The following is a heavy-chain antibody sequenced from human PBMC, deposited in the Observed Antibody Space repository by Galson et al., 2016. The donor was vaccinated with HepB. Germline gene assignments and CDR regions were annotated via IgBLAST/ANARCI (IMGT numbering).Heavy chain of an antibody. CDR3: ARVWGGGLDY. V-gene: IGHV3-21*01. Sequence: SLRLSCAASGFTFSSYSMNWVRQAPGKGLEWVSSISSSSSYIYYEDSVKGRFTISRDNAKNSLYLQMNSLRAEDTAVYYCARVWGGGLDYWGQGTLVTVSS. CDR1: GFTFSSYS. J-gene: IGHJ4*02. D-gene: IGHD3-16*01. CDR2: ISSSSSYI.